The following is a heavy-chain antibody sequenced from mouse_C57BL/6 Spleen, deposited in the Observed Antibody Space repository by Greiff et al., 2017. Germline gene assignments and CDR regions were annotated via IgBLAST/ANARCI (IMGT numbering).Heavy chain of an antibody. D-gene: IGHD2-3*01. CDR3: ARAIYDHSGFAY. CDR1: GYAFSSSW. J-gene: IGHJ3*01. CDR2: IYPGDGDT. V-gene: IGHV1-82*01. Sequence: QVQLKQSGPELVKPGASVKISCKASGYAFSSSWMNWVKQRPGKGLEWIGRIYPGDGDTNYNGKFKGKATLTADKSSSTAYMQLSSLTSEDSAVYFCARAIYDHSGFAYWGQGTLVTVSA.